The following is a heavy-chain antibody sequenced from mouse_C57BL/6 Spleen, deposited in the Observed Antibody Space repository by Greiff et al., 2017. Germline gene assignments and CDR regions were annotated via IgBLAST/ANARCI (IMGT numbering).Heavy chain of an antibody. CDR2: IDPETGGT. CDR3: TRDYGGNTWFAY. CDR1: GYTFTDYE. J-gene: IGHJ3*01. D-gene: IGHD1-1*02. Sequence: VQLQQSGAELVRPGASVTLSCKASGYTFTDYEMHWVKQTPVHGLEWIGAIDPETGGTAYNQKFKGKAILTADKSSSTAYMELRSLTSEDSAVYYCTRDYGGNTWFAYWGQGTLVTVSA. V-gene: IGHV1-15*01.